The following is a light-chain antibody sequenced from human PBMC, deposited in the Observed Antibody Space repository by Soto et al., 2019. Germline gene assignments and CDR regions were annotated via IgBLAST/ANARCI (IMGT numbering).Light chain of an antibody. CDR1: QSVSSN. J-gene: IGKJ3*01. Sequence: EIVLTQSPGTPSVSPGERATLSCRASQSVSSNLAWYQQKPGQAPRLLIFGASTRATGIPARFSGSGSGADFTLTISRLEPEDFAVYYCQQYTTSPFTFGPGTKVDI. V-gene: IGKV3-20*01. CDR2: GAS. CDR3: QQYTTSPFT.